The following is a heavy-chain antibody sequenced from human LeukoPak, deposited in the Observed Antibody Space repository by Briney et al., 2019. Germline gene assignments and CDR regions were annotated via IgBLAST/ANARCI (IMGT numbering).Heavy chain of an antibody. D-gene: IGHD2-21*01. V-gene: IGHV4-34*01. CDR2: INHSGST. CDR1: GGSFSGYY. J-gene: IGHJ4*02. Sequence: SETLSLTCAVYGGSFSGYYWSWIRQPPGKGLEWIGEINHSGSTNYNPSLKSRVTISVDTSKNQFSLKLSSVTAADTAVYYCARGLLRWNYVDYWGQGTLVTVSS. CDR3: ARGLLRWNYVDY.